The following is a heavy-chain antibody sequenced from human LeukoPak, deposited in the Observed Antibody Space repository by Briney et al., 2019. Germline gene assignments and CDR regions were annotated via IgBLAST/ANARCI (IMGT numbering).Heavy chain of an antibody. V-gene: IGHV4-59*08. CDR2: IYYSGST. Sequence: PSETLSLTCTVSGGSISGYYWSWIRQPPGKGLEWIGFIYYSGSTNYNPSLKSRVTISVDTSKNQFSLKLSSVPAADTAVYYCARQYCSGGSCYEDYWGQGTLVTVSS. J-gene: IGHJ4*02. CDR1: GGSISGYY. D-gene: IGHD2-15*01. CDR3: ARQYCSGGSCYEDY.